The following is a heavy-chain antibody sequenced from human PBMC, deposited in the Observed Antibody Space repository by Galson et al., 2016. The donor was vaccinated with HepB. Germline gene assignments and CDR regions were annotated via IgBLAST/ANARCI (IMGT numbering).Heavy chain of an antibody. V-gene: IGHV3-9*01. Sequence: SLRLSCAVSGFTFVDHAMHWVRQPPGKGLEWVSGINWNSANIGYADSVKGRFTISRDNAKNSLYLEMNSLRAEDTALYYCAKDRGSSAYHSFDYWGQGTLVTASS. CDR3: AKDRGSSAYHSFDY. J-gene: IGHJ4*02. CDR2: INWNSANI. CDR1: GFTFVDHA. D-gene: IGHD3-22*01.